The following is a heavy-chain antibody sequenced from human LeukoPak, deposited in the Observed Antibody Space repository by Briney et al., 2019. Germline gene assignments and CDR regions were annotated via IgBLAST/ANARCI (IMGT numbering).Heavy chain of an antibody. CDR3: TRLAVAYFDS. D-gene: IGHD6-19*01. J-gene: IGHJ4*02. CDR2: IYSSGGT. Sequence: PGGSLRLSCAASGFIVSSNYMGWVRQAPGKGLEWVSVIYSSGGTYYPDSVKGRFTISRDESKNTLYLQMNSLRAEDTAVYYCTRLAVAYFDSWGQGTLVTVSS. CDR1: GFIVSSNY. V-gene: IGHV3-66*04.